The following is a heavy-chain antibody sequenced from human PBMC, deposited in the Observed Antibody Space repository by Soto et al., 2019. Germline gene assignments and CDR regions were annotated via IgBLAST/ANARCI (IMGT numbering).Heavy chain of an antibody. D-gene: IGHD6-13*01. V-gene: IGHV4-4*02. J-gene: IGHJ5*02. CDR1: SGSISSNNW. CDR3: ATRDGDSSSWYFWFDP. Sequence: QVFLQESGPGLVKPSGTLSLTCAVSSGSISSNNWWNWVRQPPGKGLEWIGEIYHAGNTNYSPSLKSRVTMSVDKSKNQFSLTLSSVTAADTAVYYCATRDGDSSSWYFWFDPWGQGTLVTVSS. CDR2: IYHAGNT.